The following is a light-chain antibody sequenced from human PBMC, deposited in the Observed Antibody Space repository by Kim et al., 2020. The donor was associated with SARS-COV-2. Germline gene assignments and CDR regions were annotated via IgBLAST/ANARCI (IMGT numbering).Light chain of an antibody. CDR3: QSYDSSLSGSYV. Sequence: VTTSCTGSSSNIGAGYDVHWYRQLPGTAPKPLIYGNSNRPSGVPDRFSGSKSGTSASLAITGLQAEDEADYYCQSYDSSLSGSYVFGTGTKVTVL. CDR1: SSNIGAGYD. CDR2: GNS. J-gene: IGLJ1*01. V-gene: IGLV1-40*01.